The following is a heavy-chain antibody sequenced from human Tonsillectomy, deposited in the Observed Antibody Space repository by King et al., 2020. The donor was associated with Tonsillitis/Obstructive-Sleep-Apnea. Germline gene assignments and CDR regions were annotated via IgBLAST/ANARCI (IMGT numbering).Heavy chain of an antibody. CDR1: GFSLSTSGVG. CDR2: IYWDDDK. Sequence: TLQESGPTVVKPTQTLTLTCTFSGFSLSTSGVGVGWIRQPPGKALEWLALIYWDDDKRYSPSLKSRLTITNDTSKNQVVLTMTNMDPVDTATYYCAHSPESWSSTNCYLPRHFHHWGQGTLVTVSS. V-gene: IGHV2-5*02. D-gene: IGHD2-2*01. J-gene: IGHJ1*01. CDR3: AHSPESWSSTNCYLPRHFHH.